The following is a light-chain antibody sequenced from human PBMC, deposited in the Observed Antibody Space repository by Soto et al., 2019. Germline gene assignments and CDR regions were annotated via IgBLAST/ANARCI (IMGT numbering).Light chain of an antibody. V-gene: IGKV1-17*03. Sequence: DIQMTQSPSAMSASVGDRVTITCRASQDFRNYLAWFQQKPGQVPKRLIYAASLLDSGVSSRFSGSGSGTEFTLTISSLQAEDFATYYCLQHSVYRTFGQGTKVEI. J-gene: IGKJ1*01. CDR1: QDFRNY. CDR3: LQHSVYRT. CDR2: AAS.